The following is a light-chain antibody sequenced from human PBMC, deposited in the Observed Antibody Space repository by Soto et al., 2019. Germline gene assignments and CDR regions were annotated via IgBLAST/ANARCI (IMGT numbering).Light chain of an antibody. CDR1: QAVSTW. J-gene: IGKJ4*01. Sequence: DIQMTQSPSSVSASVGDTVTITCRASQAVSTWLAWYQQKPGGAPKLLIYAASTLQSGFPPRFSGSGSGTDFTLTIRSLQPEDFSTYYCQQGGSFPRTFGGGTKVEIK. CDR3: QQGGSFPRT. CDR2: AAS. V-gene: IGKV1-12*01.